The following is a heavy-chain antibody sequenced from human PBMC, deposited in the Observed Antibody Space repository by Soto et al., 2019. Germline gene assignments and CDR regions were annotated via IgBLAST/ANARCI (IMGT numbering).Heavy chain of an antibody. J-gene: IGHJ4*02. CDR2: VKSKFDGGTI. Sequence: EVQLVESGGDLVEPGGSFRLSCAASGFTFNGAWMNWVRQGPGKGLEWAGRVKSKFDGGTIDYAAPVKGRFTISRDDSRNTVYLQMNSLSTEDTAMYYCSADLPDWGAYAFDYWGQGALVTVSS. CDR3: SADLPDWGAYAFDY. CDR1: GFTFNGAW. D-gene: IGHD3-16*01. V-gene: IGHV3-15*07.